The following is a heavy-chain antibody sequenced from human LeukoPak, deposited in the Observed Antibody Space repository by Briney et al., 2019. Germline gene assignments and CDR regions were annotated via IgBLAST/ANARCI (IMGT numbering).Heavy chain of an antibody. CDR3: ASCRSSGWYDDAFDI. V-gene: IGHV1-8*01. CDR2: MNPNSGNT. Sequence: ASVKASCKASGYTFTSYDINWVRQATGQGLEWMGWMNPNSGNTGYAQKFQGRVTMTRNTSISTAYMELSSLRSEDTAVYYCASCRSSGWYDDAFDIWGQGTVVTVSS. D-gene: IGHD6-19*01. J-gene: IGHJ3*02. CDR1: GYTFTSYD.